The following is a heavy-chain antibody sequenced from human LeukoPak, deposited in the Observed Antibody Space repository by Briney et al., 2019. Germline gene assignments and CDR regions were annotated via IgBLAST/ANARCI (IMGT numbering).Heavy chain of an antibody. D-gene: IGHD6-6*01. CDR2: IYPGDSDT. J-gene: IGHJ1*01. V-gene: IGHV5-51*01. CDR1: GYSFTSYC. Sequence: GESLNTSSKGAGYSFTSYCSGGVRPMPGKGLGWMGIIYPGDSDTRYSPSFQGQVTTSADKTISTPYLQRSRLTADAPAVYYCARPDYSSASVSRHDFEHWGQGTLVTVSS. CDR3: ARPDYSSASVSRHDFEH.